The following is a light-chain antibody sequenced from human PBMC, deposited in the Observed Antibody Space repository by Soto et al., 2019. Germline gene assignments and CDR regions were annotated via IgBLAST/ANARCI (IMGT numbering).Light chain of an antibody. CDR2: EVS. V-gene: IGLV2-8*01. CDR1: SSDVGGYNY. CDR3: SSYTTSSTVL. J-gene: IGLJ2*01. Sequence: QSALTQPPSASGSPGQSVTISCTGTSSDVGGYNYVSWYQQHPGKAPKVMIYEVSKRPSGVPDRFSGSRSGNTASLTVSGLQAEDEADYYCSSYTTSSTVLFAGGTKVTVL.